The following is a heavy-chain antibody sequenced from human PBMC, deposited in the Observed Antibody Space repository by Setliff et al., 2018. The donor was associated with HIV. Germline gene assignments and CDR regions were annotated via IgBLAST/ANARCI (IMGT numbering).Heavy chain of an antibody. CDR2: MNPNSGNT. Sequence: ASVKVSCKTSGYTFTSYDINWVRQATGQGLEWMGWMNPNSGNTGYAQNLQGRVTMTTDTSTATAFMELRGLRSDDTAVYYCARDPSNTSGWLPYYDYWGQGTLVTVSS. V-gene: IGHV1-8*01. J-gene: IGHJ4*02. D-gene: IGHD6-19*01. CDR3: ARDPSNTSGWLPYYDY. CDR1: GYTFTSYD.